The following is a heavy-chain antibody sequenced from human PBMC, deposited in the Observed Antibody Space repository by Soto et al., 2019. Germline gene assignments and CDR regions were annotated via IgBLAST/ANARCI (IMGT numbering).Heavy chain of an antibody. Sequence: EASVKVSCQASGGTLSSYTISWVRQAPGQGLEWMGGIIPIFGTANYAQKFQGRVTITADESTSTAYMELSSLRSEDTAVYYCARATEMATIGAFDIWGQGTMVTVSS. CDR3: ARATEMATIGAFDI. CDR1: GGTLSSYT. CDR2: IIPIFGTA. J-gene: IGHJ3*02. V-gene: IGHV1-69*13. D-gene: IGHD5-12*01.